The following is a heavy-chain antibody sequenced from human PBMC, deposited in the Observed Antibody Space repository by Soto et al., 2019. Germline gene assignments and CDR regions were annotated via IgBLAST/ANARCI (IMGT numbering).Heavy chain of an antibody. V-gene: IGHV4-34*01. D-gene: IGHD4-17*01. J-gene: IGHJ6*03. CDR1: GGSFSGYY. Sequence: SETLSLTCAVYGGSFSGYYWSWVRQPPGKGLEWIGEINHSGSTNYNPSLKSRVTISVDTSKNQFSLKLSSVTAADTAVYYCARGPTYDYGDFYYYYYYMDVWGKGTTVTVSS. CDR3: ARGPTYDYGDFYYYYYYMDV. CDR2: INHSGST.